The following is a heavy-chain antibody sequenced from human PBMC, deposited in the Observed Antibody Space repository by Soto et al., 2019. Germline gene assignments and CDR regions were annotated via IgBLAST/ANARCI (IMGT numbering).Heavy chain of an antibody. V-gene: IGHV4-39*01. CDR3: ARLRASGGSPYWFDP. CDR1: GGSISSSSYY. J-gene: IGHJ5*02. CDR2: IYYSGST. Sequence: SETLSLICAGSGGSISSSSYYWGWIRQPPGKGLEWIGSIYYSGSTYYNPSLKSRVTISVDTSKNQFSLKLSSVTAADTAVYYCARLRASGGSPYWFDPWCQGTLVTVSS. D-gene: IGHD2-15*01.